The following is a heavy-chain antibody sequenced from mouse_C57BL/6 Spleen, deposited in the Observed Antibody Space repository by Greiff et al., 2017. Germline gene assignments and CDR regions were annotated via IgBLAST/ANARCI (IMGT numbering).Heavy chain of an antibody. V-gene: IGHV1-82*01. CDR2: IYPGDGDT. J-gene: IGHJ3*01. Sequence: SGPELVKPGASVKISCKASGYAFSSSWMNWVKQRPGKGLEWIGRIYPGDGDTNYNGKFKGKATLTADKSSSTAYMQLSSLTSEDSAVYFCARSNWDVFAYWGQGTLVTVSA. D-gene: IGHD4-1*01. CDR3: ARSNWDVFAY. CDR1: GYAFSSSW.